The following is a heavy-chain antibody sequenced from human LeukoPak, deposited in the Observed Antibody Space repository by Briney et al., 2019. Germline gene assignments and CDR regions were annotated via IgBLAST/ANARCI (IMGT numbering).Heavy chain of an antibody. CDR3: ARQYQYDYVWGSYRLNWFDP. CDR1: GGSFSGYY. J-gene: IGHJ5*02. Sequence: SETLSLTCAVYGGSFSGYYWSWIRQPPGKGLEWIGEINHSGSTNYNPSPKSRVTISVDTSKNQFSLKLSSVTAADTAVYYCARQYQYDYVWGSYRLNWFDPWGQGTLVTVSS. V-gene: IGHV4-34*01. CDR2: INHSGST. D-gene: IGHD3-16*02.